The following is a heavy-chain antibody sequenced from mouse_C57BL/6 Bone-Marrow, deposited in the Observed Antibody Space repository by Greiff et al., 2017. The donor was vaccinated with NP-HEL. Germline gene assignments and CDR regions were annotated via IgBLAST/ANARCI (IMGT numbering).Heavy chain of an antibody. CDR2: IYPGAGGT. J-gene: IGHJ2*01. CDR3: ARDGNSHFDY. D-gene: IGHD2-1*01. V-gene: IGHV1-82*01. Sequence: QVQLQQSGPALVKPGASVTISCKASVYAFRSSWMNWVQQRPGPGLAWIGRIYPGAGGTNYNGKFKGKAPLTADKSSSTAYMQLSSLTSEDSAVYFCARDGNSHFDYWGQGTTLTVSS. CDR1: VYAFRSSW.